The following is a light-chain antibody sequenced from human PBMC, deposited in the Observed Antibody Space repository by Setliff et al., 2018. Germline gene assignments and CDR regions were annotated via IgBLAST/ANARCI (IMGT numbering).Light chain of an antibody. CDR3: SSFTTSSTLV. CDR1: SSDVGGYNY. CDR2: DVS. J-gene: IGLJ3*02. Sequence: QSVLTQPASVSGSPGQSITISCTGTSSDVGGYNYVSWYQQHPGKAPKLMIYDVSYRPSGVSNRFSGSKSGNTASLTISGLQTEDEAHYYCSSFTTSSTLVFGGGTKVTVL. V-gene: IGLV2-14*01.